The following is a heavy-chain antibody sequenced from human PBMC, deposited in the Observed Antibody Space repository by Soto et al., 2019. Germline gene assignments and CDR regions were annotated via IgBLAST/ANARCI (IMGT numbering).Heavy chain of an antibody. D-gene: IGHD4-17*01. V-gene: IGHV3-30*18. J-gene: IGHJ6*02. CDR1: GFTFSSYG. Sequence: QVQLVESGGGEVQPGRSLRLSCAASGFTFSSYGMHWVRQAPGKGLEWVAVISYDGSNKYYADSVKGRFTISRDNSKNTLYLQMNSLRAEDTAVYYCAKAMTTYGMDVWGQGTTVTVSS. CDR2: ISYDGSNK. CDR3: AKAMTTYGMDV.